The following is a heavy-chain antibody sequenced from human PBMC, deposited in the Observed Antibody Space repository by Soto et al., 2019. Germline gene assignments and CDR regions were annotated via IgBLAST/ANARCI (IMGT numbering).Heavy chain of an antibody. D-gene: IGHD4-4*01. V-gene: IGHV4-39*01. J-gene: IGHJ4*02. Sequence: TLSLTCTVSGDSIDTSSYCWGWIRQPPGKGLEWIGSVCYRGTTYYNPSLKSRLTISVDTSKRQFSLKLSSVTAADTAVFYCARKGEHSISYYFVSWGQGTLVTVSS. CDR3: ARKGEHSISYYFVS. CDR1: GDSIDTSSYC. CDR2: VCYRGTT.